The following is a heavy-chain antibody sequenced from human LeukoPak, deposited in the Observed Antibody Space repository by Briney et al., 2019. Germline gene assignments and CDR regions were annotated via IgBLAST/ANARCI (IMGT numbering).Heavy chain of an antibody. D-gene: IGHD2-8*01. J-gene: IGHJ6*02. CDR3: ARDRHCVNGVCHSPPGMDV. Sequence: GGSLRLSCAASGFILNDYGMHWVRQAPGKGLEWVADIWFDKNQHFADSVKGRFAISRDNSKNTVYLQINSLRAEDTAVYYCARDRHCVNGVCHSPPGMDVWGQGTRVTVSS. CDR1: GFILNDYG. CDR2: IWFDKNQ. V-gene: IGHV3-33*01.